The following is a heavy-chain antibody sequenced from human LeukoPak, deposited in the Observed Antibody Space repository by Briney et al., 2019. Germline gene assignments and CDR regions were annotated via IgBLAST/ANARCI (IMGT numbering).Heavy chain of an antibody. V-gene: IGHV3-11*01. D-gene: IGHD1-1*01. CDR3: ARIPLSQLIWFDP. CDR2: VSAGSTNK. CDR1: GFTFSDYY. Sequence: GGSLRLSCAASGFTFSDYYMSWIRQAPGKGLEWVSYVSAGSTNKYYADSVRGRFTISRDNVKNSLFLHMSSLRAEDTAVYYCARIPLSQLIWFDPWGQGTLVTVSS. J-gene: IGHJ5*02.